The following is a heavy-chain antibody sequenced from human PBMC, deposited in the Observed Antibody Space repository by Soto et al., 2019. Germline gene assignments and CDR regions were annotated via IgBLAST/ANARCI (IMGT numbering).Heavy chain of an antibody. CDR2: INHSGST. Sequence: SETLSLTCAVYGGSFSGYYWSWIRQPPGKGLEWIGEINHSGSTNYNPSLKSRVTISVDTSKNQFSLKLSSVTAADTAVYYCARGGPSGMVRGKFWFDPWGQGTLVTVSS. J-gene: IGHJ5*02. CDR1: GGSFSGYY. D-gene: IGHD3-10*01. V-gene: IGHV4-34*01. CDR3: ARGGPSGMVRGKFWFDP.